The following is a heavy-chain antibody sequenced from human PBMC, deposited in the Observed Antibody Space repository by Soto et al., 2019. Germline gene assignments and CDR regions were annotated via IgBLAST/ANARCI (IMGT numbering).Heavy chain of an antibody. CDR3: AGDLNPYYYDSSGLGGI. Sequence: GGSLRLSCAASGFTFSSYSMNWVRQAPGKGLEWVSSISSSSSYIYYADSVKGRFTISRDNAKNSLYLQMNSLRAEDTAVYYCAGDLNPYYYDSSGLGGIWGQGTMVTVSS. J-gene: IGHJ3*02. CDR1: GFTFSSYS. D-gene: IGHD3-22*01. V-gene: IGHV3-21*01. CDR2: ISSSSSYI.